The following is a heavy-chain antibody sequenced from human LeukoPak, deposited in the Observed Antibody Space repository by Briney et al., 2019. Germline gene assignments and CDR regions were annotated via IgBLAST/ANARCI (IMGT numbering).Heavy chain of an antibody. Sequence: ASVKVSCKASGYTFTCYYMHWVRQAPGQGLEWMGWINPNSGGTNYAQKFQGRVTMTRDTSISTAYMELSRLRSDDTAVYYCARGPQLWSKGKYNWFDPWGQGTLVTVSS. CDR3: ARGPQLWSKGKYNWFDP. CDR2: INPNSGGT. J-gene: IGHJ5*02. D-gene: IGHD5-18*01. V-gene: IGHV1-2*02. CDR1: GYTFTCYY.